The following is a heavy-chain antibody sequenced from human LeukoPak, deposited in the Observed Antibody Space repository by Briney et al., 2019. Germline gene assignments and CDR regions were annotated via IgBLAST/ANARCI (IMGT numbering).Heavy chain of an antibody. CDR2: ISGSGDST. CDR1: GFTFSSSA. V-gene: IGHV3-23*01. D-gene: IGHD6-19*01. CDR3: AKPDNSGWYYFDY. Sequence: GGSLRLSCAASGFTFSSSAMSWVRQAPGKGLEWVSIISGSGDSTYYADSVKGRFTISRDNSKNTVYLQMNSLRAEDTAVYYCAKPDNSGWYYFDYWGQGTLVTVSS. J-gene: IGHJ4*02.